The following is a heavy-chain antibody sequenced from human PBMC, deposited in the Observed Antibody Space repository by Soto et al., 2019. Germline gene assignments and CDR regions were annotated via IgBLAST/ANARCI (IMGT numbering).Heavy chain of an antibody. J-gene: IGHJ4*02. V-gene: IGHV4-59*01. Sequence: SETLSLTCTVSGGSISSYYWSWIRQPPGKGLEWIGYIYYSGSTNYNPSLKSRLTLSVDTSKNQVSLRLTSVTAADTAVYYCAREGGGYRFDRWGQGTLVTVSS. CDR2: IYYSGST. D-gene: IGHD3-16*02. CDR1: GGSISSYY. CDR3: AREGGGYRFDR.